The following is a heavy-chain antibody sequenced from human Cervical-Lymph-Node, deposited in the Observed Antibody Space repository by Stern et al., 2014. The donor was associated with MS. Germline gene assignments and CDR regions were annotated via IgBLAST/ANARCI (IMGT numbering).Heavy chain of an antibody. CDR3: TRHQAGIAAN. J-gene: IGHJ4*02. CDR1: GGSLSTLD. D-gene: IGHD6-13*01. V-gene: IGHV1-69*01. Sequence: VQLVQSGAEVKRPESSVKVSCKASGGSLSTLDISWVRQAPGQGLEWVGEIMPLFGTANYAQKFKGRVTITADESTSTVYMELSSLKSEDTAIYFCTRHQAGIAANWGQGTLVTVPS. CDR2: IMPLFGTA.